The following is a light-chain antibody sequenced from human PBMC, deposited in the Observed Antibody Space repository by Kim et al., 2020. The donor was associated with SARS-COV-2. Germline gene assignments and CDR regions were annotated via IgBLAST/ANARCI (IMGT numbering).Light chain of an antibody. CDR3: QKYNSAPPLT. J-gene: IGKJ4*01. V-gene: IGKV1-27*01. CDR2: AAS. CDR1: QGISNY. Sequence: DIQMTQSPSSLSASVGDRVTITCRASQGISNYLAWYQQKPGKVPKLLIYAASTLQSGVPSRFSGSGSGTDFTLTISSLQPEDVATYFCQKYNSAPPLTFGGGTKVDIK.